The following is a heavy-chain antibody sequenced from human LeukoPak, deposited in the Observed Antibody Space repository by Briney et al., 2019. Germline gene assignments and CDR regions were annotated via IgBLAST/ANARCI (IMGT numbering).Heavy chain of an antibody. Sequence: GGSLRLSCAASGFTFSSYGMHWVRQAPGKGLEWVAVIWYDGSNKYYADSVKGRFTISRDNSKNTLYLQMNSLRAEDTAVYYCARGRGGIVVVPAAIGYWGQGTLVTVSS. J-gene: IGHJ4*02. CDR1: GFTFSSYG. CDR3: ARGRGGIVVVPAAIGY. D-gene: IGHD2-2*01. V-gene: IGHV3-33*01. CDR2: IWYDGSNK.